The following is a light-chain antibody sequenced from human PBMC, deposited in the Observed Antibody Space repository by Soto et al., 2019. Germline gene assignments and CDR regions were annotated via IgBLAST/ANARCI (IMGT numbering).Light chain of an antibody. CDR2: ADN. CDR1: SSNIGAGYD. Sequence: QSVLTQAPSVSGAPGQKITMSCTGRSSNIGAGYDVHWYQQLPGAAPRLLIYADNNRPSGVPDRFSASNSGTSAPLAITGLQGEDEAVYYCQSYDTSLSGVIFGAGTKLTVL. J-gene: IGLJ2*01. CDR3: QSYDTSLSGVI. V-gene: IGLV1-40*01.